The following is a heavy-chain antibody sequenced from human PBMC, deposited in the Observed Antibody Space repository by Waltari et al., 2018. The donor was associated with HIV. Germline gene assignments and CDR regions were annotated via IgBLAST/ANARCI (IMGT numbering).Heavy chain of an antibody. V-gene: IGHV3-74*01. J-gene: IGHJ6*02. CDR2: IHSDGSST. CDR1: GSTFRRSW. D-gene: IGHD3-10*01. CDR3: ARREATVVRGVYYYGMDV. Sequence: EVQLLESGGGLVQPGGALSLACAAAGSTFRRSWMHWVRQAPGEGLVWVSRIHSDGSSTSYADFVKGRFTISRDNAKNTLYLEMNSLRAEDTAVYYCARREATVVRGVYYYGMDVWGQGTTVTVSS.